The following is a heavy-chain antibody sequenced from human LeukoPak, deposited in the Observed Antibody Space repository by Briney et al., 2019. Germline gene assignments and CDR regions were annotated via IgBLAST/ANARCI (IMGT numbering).Heavy chain of an antibody. CDR2: IYYSGST. CDR1: GGSISSYY. CDR3: ARGLMVYATDYYYYYMDV. Sequence: SETLSLTCTVSGGSISSYYWSWIRQPPGKGLEWIGYIYYSGSTNYNPSLKSRVTISVDTSKNQFPLKLSSVPAADTAVYYCARGLMVYATDYYYYYMDVWGKGTTVTVSS. J-gene: IGHJ6*03. D-gene: IGHD2-8*01. V-gene: IGHV4-59*01.